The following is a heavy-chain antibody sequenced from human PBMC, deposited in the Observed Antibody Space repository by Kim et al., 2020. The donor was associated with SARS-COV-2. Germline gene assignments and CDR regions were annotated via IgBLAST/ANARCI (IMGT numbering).Heavy chain of an antibody. CDR3: ARGRYSSSWSDY. D-gene: IGHD6-13*01. CDR2: INSDGSST. Sequence: GGSLRLSCAASGFTFSRYWMHWVRQAPGKGLVWVSRINSDGSSTSYADSVKGRFTISRDNAKNTLYLQMNSLRAEDTAVYYYARGRYSSSWSDYWGQGTLVTVSS. V-gene: IGHV3-74*01. CDR1: GFTFSRYW. J-gene: IGHJ4*02.